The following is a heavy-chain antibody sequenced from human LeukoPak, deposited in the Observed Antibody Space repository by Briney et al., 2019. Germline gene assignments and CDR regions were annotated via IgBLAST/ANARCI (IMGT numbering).Heavy chain of an antibody. CDR1: GYTLTELS. V-gene: IGHV1-24*01. CDR3: ATSGGITMVRAPWWFDP. CDR2: FDPEDGET. J-gene: IGHJ5*02. Sequence: ASVKVSCKVSGYTLTELSMHWVRQAPGKGLEWMGGFDPEDGETIYAQKFQGRVTMTEDTSTDTAYMGLSSLRSEDTAVYYCATSGGITMVRAPWWFDPWGQGTLVTVSS. D-gene: IGHD3-10*01.